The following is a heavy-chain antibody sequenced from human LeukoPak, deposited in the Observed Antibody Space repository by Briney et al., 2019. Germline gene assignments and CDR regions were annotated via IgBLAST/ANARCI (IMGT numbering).Heavy chain of an antibody. V-gene: IGHV3-48*01. CDR1: GFTFSSYS. Sequence: GGSLRLSCAASGFTFSSYSMNWVRQAPGKGLEWVSYISSSSSIIYYANSVKGRFTISRDNAKNTLYLQMNSLRAEDTALYYCARGVLATVVAAGFDYWGQGTLVTVSS. J-gene: IGHJ4*02. CDR2: ISSSSSII. D-gene: IGHD4-23*01. CDR3: ARGVLATVVAAGFDY.